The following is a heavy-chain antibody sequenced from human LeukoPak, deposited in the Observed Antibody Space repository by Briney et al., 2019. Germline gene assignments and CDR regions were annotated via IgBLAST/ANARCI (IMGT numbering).Heavy chain of an antibody. CDR1: GFTFSSYA. CDR2: ISSTSSYI. J-gene: IGHJ6*03. D-gene: IGHD1-26*01. Sequence: PAGSLRLSCAASGFTFSSYAMNWVRQAPGKGLEWVSSISSTSSYIYYADSVKGRFTISRDNSKNTLYLQMNSLRAEDTAVYYCARDKYSGSYSSPYYYYYMDVWGKGTTVTISS. CDR3: ARDKYSGSYSSPYYYYYMDV. V-gene: IGHV3-21*04.